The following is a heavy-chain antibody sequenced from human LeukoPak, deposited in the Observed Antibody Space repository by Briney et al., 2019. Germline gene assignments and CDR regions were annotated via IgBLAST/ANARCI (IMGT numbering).Heavy chain of an antibody. CDR1: GGSISSSSYY. CDR3: ARESEYYDSSGWLFGGSHRLPPLDY. J-gene: IGHJ4*02. Sequence: PSETLSLTCTVSGGSISSSSYYWGWIRQPPGKGLEWIGSIYYSGSTYYNPSLKSRVTISVDTSKNQFSLKLSSVTAADTAVYYCARESEYYDSSGWLFGGSHRLPPLDYWGQGTLVTVSS. CDR2: IYYSGST. V-gene: IGHV4-39*07. D-gene: IGHD3-22*01.